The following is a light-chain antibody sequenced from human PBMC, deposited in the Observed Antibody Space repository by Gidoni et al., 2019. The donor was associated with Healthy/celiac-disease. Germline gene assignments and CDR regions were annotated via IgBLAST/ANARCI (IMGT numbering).Light chain of an antibody. J-gene: IGKJ4*01. CDR1: QSISSN. V-gene: IGKV3-15*01. CDR2: DAS. Sequence: EIVMTQSPATLSMSPGERATLSCRASQSISSNLAWYQQKPGQAPRLLIYDASSRATGVPARFSGSGSGTDFTLTISSLQSEDFAVYSCQQYNNWPPPLTFGGGTKVEIK. CDR3: QQYNNWPPPLT.